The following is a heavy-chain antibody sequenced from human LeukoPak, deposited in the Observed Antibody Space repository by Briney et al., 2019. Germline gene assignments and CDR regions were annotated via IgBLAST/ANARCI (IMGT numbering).Heavy chain of an antibody. Sequence: RGSLRLSCAASGFAFSSYWMFWVRQAPGKGLVWVSQINPDGGRTTYGDHAKGRFTVSRDNAKNTMYLQMNSLRVEDTAVYYCARGTAITAGIDHWGQGTLVTVSS. J-gene: IGHJ4*02. CDR3: ARGTAITAGIDH. CDR1: GFAFSSYW. CDR2: INPDGGRT. D-gene: IGHD6-13*01. V-gene: IGHV3-74*01.